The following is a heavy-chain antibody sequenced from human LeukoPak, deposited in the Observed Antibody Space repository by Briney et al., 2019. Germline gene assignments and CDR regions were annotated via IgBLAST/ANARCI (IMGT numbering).Heavy chain of an antibody. V-gene: IGHV1-8*01. CDR2: MNPNSGNT. CDR1: GYTFTSYD. D-gene: IGHD3-16*01. CDR3: ARDYDYVWGSPGSAFDI. Sequence: ASVKVSCRASGYTFTSYDINWVRQATGQGLEWMGWMNPNSGNTGYAQKFQGRVTMTRNTSISTAYMELSSLRSEDTAVYYCARDYDYVWGSPGSAFDIWGQGTMVTVSS. J-gene: IGHJ3*02.